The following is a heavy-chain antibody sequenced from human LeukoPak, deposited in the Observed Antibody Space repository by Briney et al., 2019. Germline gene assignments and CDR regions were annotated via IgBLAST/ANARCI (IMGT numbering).Heavy chain of an antibody. CDR1: GFTFSSYW. Sequence: PGGSLRLSRAASGFTFSSYWMYWVRQAPGKGLVWVSGINSDGSSTNYADSVKGRFTISRDNAKNTLYLQMNSLRAEDTAVYYCAKTYYYDRSGYYYENAFDTWGQGTMVTVSS. J-gene: IGHJ3*02. CDR3: AKTYYYDRSGYYYENAFDT. CDR2: INSDGSST. D-gene: IGHD3-22*01. V-gene: IGHV3-74*01.